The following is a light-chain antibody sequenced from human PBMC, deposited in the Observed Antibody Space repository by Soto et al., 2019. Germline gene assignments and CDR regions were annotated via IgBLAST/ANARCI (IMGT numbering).Light chain of an antibody. CDR2: DAS. CDR3: QQRSNWPPVGT. J-gene: IGKJ1*01. V-gene: IGKV3-11*01. CDR1: QSVSSY. Sequence: ESVDPRSRATLSLYTGERATPSCRAIQSVSSYLAWYQQKPGQAPRLLIYDASNRATGIPARFSGSGSGTDFTLTISSLEPEDFAVYYCQQRSNWPPVGTFGQGTKVDIK.